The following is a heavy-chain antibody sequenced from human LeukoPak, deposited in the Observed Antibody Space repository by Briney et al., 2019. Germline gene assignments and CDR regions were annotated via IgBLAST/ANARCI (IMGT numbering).Heavy chain of an antibody. CDR3: AKDMRGQGGNAFDY. CDR1: GFTFCDYA. J-gene: IGHJ4*02. V-gene: IGHV3-9*01. CDR2: ISWNSGSI. Sequence: GRSLRLSCAASGFTFCDYAMHWVRQAPGKGLEWVSGISWNSGSIGYADSVKGRFTISRDNAENSLYLQMNSLRAEDTALYYCAKDMRGQGGNAFDYWGQGTLVTVSS. D-gene: IGHD4-23*01.